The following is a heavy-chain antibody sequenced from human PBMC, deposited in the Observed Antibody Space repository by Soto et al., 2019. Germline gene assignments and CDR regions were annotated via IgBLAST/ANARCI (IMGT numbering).Heavy chain of an antibody. CDR3: ASRGGSGDY. J-gene: IGHJ4*02. V-gene: IGHV4-34*01. D-gene: IGHD3-10*01. CDR1: GGSFSGYY. CDR2: INHSGST. Sequence: SETLSLTCAVYGGSFSGYYWSWIRQPPGKGLEWIGEINHSGSTNYNPSLKSRVTISVDTSKNQFSLKLRSVTAADTAVYYRASRGGSGDYWGQGTLVTVSS.